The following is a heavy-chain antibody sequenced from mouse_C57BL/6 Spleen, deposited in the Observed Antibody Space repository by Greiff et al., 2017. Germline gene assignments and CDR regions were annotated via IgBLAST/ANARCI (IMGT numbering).Heavy chain of an antibody. J-gene: IGHJ4*01. Sequence: QVQLQQSGAELVRPGASVTLSCKASGYTFTDYEMHWVKQTPVHGLEWIGAIDPETGGTAYNQKFKGKAILTADKSSSTAYMELRSLTSEDSAVYYCTRSEAQATGAMDCWGQGTSVTVSS. CDR3: TRSEAQATGAMDC. CDR1: GYTFTDYE. V-gene: IGHV1-15*01. CDR2: IDPETGGT. D-gene: IGHD3-2*02.